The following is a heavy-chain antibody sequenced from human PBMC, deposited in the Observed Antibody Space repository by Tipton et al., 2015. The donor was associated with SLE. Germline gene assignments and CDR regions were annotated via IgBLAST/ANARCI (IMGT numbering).Heavy chain of an antibody. J-gene: IGHJ3*02. D-gene: IGHD6-19*01. Sequence: SGFSFSSYTISWVRQAPGKGLEWVSSISSSSTYIYYADSVKGRFTISRDNSKNTLYLQMNSLRAEDTAVYYCARDESSGWFDAFDIWGQGTMVTVSS. CDR2: ISSSSTYI. CDR3: ARDESSGWFDAFDI. V-gene: IGHV3-21*01. CDR1: GFSFSSYT.